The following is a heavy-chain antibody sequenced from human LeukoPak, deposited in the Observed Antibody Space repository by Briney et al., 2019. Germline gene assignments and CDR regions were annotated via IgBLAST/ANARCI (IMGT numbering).Heavy chain of an antibody. J-gene: IGHJ4*02. Sequence: PSETLSLTCTVSGGSISSSYWSWIRQPPGKRLEWIGYIYYSGSTNYNPSLKSRVTISVDTSKNQFSLKLSSVTAVDTAVYYCARGHCTNGVCYPIPFDYWGQGTLVTVSS. V-gene: IGHV4-59*01. CDR2: IYYSGST. D-gene: IGHD2-8*01. CDR1: GGSISSSY. CDR3: ARGHCTNGVCYPIPFDY.